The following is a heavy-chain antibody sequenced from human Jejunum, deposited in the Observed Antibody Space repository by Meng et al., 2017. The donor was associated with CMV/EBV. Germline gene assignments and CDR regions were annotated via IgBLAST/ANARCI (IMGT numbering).Heavy chain of an antibody. CDR1: IFSNYA. Sequence: IFSNYAMNWVRQAPGKGLEWVSTISGSGGRTYYADSVKGRFTFSRDNANNTVYVQMNSLRADDTAVYYCAKDLRIVADGTYFAMDVWGQGTTVTVSS. CDR3: AKDLRIVADGTYFAMDV. V-gene: IGHV3-23*01. D-gene: IGHD6-13*01. CDR2: ISGSGGRT. J-gene: IGHJ6*02.